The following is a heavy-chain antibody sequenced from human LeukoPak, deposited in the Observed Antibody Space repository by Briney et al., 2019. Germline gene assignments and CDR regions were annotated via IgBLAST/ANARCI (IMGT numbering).Heavy chain of an antibody. J-gene: IGHJ4*02. CDR3: AKASGSPYYFDY. CDR1: GFTFSNFA. CDR2: ISANGGAT. V-gene: IGHV3-23*01. Sequence: GVSLRLSCAASGFTFSNFAMSWVRQAPGEGLECVSLISANGGATYYADSVKGRFTISRDNSKSTLYLQMNSLRADDTAVYYCAKASGSPYYFDYWGQGTLVTVSS. D-gene: IGHD3-10*01.